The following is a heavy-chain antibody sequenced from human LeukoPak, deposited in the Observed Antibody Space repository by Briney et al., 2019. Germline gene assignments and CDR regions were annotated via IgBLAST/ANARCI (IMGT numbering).Heavy chain of an antibody. D-gene: IGHD2-15*01. CDR1: GYSFTSHY. CDR2: INPSGSST. J-gene: IGHJ3*02. V-gene: IGHV1-46*01. CDR3: ARGSRNIVVVVAANAARDAFDI. Sequence: ASVKVSCKASGYSFTSHYMHWVRQAPGQGLEWMGLINPSGSSTLYAQKFQGRVTMTRDMSTTTDYMELSSLRSEDTAVYYCARGSRNIVVVVAANAARDAFDIWGQGTMVTVSS.